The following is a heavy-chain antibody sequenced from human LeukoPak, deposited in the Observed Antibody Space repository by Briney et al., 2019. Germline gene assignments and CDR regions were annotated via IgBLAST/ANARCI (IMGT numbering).Heavy chain of an antibody. CDR1: GGSFSGYY. CDR2: IYTSGST. J-gene: IGHJ4*02. CDR3: AREGGVWGSYRPFDY. V-gene: IGHV4-4*07. Sequence: SETLSLTCAVYGGSFSGYYWSWIRQPAGKGLEWIGRIYTSGSTNYNPSLKSRVTISVDTSKNQFSLKLSSVTAADTAVYYCAREGGVWGSYRPFDYWGQGTLVTVSS. D-gene: IGHD3-16*02.